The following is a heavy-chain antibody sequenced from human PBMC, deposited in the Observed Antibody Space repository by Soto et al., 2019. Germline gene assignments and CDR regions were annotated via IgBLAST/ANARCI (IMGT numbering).Heavy chain of an antibody. V-gene: IGHV3-23*01. D-gene: IGHD2-15*01. CDR3: AKDQGGYVVVVAATFDY. J-gene: IGHJ4*02. CDR1: GFTFSSYA. CDR2: ISGSGGST. Sequence: GGSLRLSCAASGFTFSSYAMSWVRLAPGKGLEWVSAISGSGGSTYYADSVKGRFTISRDNSKNTLYLQMNSLRAEDTAVYYCAKDQGGYVVVVAATFDYWGQGTLVTVSS.